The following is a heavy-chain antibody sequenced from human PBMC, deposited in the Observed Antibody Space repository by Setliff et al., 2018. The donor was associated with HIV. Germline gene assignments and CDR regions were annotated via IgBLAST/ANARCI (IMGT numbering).Heavy chain of an antibody. CDR3: ARDWTAAGRYFQH. Sequence: ASETLSLTCAVSGYSISSGYYWGRIRQPPGKGLEWIGSIYHTGGTYYNPSLKSRVTISVDTSKNQFSLKLTSVTAADTAVYYCARDWTAAGRYFQHWGQGTLVTVSS. V-gene: IGHV4-38-2*02. D-gene: IGHD6-13*01. J-gene: IGHJ1*01. CDR1: GYSISSGYY. CDR2: IYHTGGT.